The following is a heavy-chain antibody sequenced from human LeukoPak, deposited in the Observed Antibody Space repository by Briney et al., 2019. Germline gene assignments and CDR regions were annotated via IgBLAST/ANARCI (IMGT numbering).Heavy chain of an antibody. CDR2: VDHTGST. CDR3: ARGRVSSSTWYSTYYYFFYMDF. Sequence: SETLSLTCTVTGGSISSYYWSWIRQPPGKGLDGIGYVDHTGSTKFNPSLNGRVSISRDTSNNFFSLRLRSVTAADTAVYFCARGRVSSSTWYSTYYYFFYMDFWGKGTTVTVSS. J-gene: IGHJ6*03. CDR1: GGSISSYY. V-gene: IGHV4-59*01. D-gene: IGHD4-11*01.